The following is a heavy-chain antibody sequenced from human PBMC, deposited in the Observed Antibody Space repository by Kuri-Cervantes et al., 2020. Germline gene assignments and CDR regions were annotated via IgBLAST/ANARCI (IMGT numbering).Heavy chain of an antibody. V-gene: IGHV1-46*01. CDR1: GYTFTSYY. D-gene: IGHD4-23*01. Sequence: ASVKVSCKASGYTFTSYYMHWVRQAPGQGLEWMGIINPSGGSTGYAQKFQGRVTMTRDTSTSTVYMELSSLRSEDTAVYHCAIGTVVTIDYWGQGTLVTVSS. J-gene: IGHJ4*02. CDR2: INPSGGST. CDR3: AIGTVVTIDY.